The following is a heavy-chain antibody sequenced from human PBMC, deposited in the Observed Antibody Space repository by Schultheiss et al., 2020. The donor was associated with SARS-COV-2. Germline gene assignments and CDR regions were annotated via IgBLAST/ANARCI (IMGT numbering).Heavy chain of an antibody. CDR2: IGTAGDT. D-gene: IGHD4-11*01. CDR3: ARDMGAYSNYRVPFDY. J-gene: IGHJ4*02. CDR1: GFTFSSYD. Sequence: GGSLRLSCAASGFTFSSYDMHWVRQATGKGLEWVSAIGTAGDTYYPGSVKGRFTISRDNAKNSLYLQMNSLRAEDTALYYCARDMGAYSNYRVPFDYWGQGTLVTVSS. V-gene: IGHV3-13*01.